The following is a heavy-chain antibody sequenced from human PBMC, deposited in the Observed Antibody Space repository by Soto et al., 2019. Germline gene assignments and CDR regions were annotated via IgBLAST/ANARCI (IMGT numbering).Heavy chain of an antibody. CDR3: ARGIAVAGRSHFDY. CDR1: GGTFSSYT. CDR2: IIPILGIA. D-gene: IGHD6-19*01. Sequence: SVKVSCKASGGTFSSYTISWVRQAPGQGLEWMGRIIPILGIANYAQKFQGRVTITADKSTSTAYMELSSLRSEDTAVYYCARGIAVAGRSHFDYWGQGTLVTVSS. J-gene: IGHJ4*02. V-gene: IGHV1-69*02.